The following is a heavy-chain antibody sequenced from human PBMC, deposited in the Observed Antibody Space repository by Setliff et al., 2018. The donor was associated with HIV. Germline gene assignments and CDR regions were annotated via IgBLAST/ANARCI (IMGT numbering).Heavy chain of an antibody. CDR2: IYYSGST. CDR1: GDSITSNSYY. Sequence: PSETLSLTCTVSGDSITSNSYYWSWIRQPPGKGLEWIGYIYYSGSTNYNPSLKSRVTISVDTSKKQFSLRLSSVTAADTAVYFCARESVGYYDTSGFFNWGQGTLVTVSS. CDR3: ARESVGYYDTSGFFN. D-gene: IGHD3-22*01. V-gene: IGHV4-61*01. J-gene: IGHJ4*02.